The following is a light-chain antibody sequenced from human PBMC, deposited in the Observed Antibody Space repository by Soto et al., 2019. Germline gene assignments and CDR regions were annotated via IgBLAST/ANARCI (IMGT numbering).Light chain of an antibody. V-gene: IGKV3-15*01. CDR1: QCVGST. CDR3: QHYKTWPIA. J-gene: IGKJ4*01. CDR2: DAY. Sequence: RGMTQSPATLSVSPGERVTLSCRSSQCVGSTLNWYRQQPGQAPRLLIYDAYLRATGVPARFSGSGSGTEFTLTISSLQSEDFAIYYCQHYKTWPIAFGGGTKVDI.